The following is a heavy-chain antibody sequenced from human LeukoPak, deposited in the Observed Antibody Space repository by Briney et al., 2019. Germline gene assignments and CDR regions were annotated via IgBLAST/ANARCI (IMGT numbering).Heavy chain of an antibody. CDR1: GFVFSSYS. Sequence: PGGSLRLSCAPSGFVFSSYSFNWVRQAPGEGVEWVASVNTVSSYIYYADSVRGRFTISRDNAKNSVLLQMNSLRAEDMAMYYCVRLRRNSDSSGYFYYYDNWGQGTLVTVSS. J-gene: IGHJ4*02. CDR2: VNTVSSYI. D-gene: IGHD3-22*01. V-gene: IGHV3-21*01. CDR3: VRLRRNSDSSGYFYYYDN.